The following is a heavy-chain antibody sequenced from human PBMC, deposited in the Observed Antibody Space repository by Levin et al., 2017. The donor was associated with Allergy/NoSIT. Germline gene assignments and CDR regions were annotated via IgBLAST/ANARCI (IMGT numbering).Heavy chain of an antibody. CDR1: GGPMTYYF. V-gene: IGHV4-59*01. CDR2: IYYGGTT. Sequence: SETLSLTCTVSGGPMTYYFWSWIRQSPGKGLEWIGYIYYGGTTTYNPSLKSRVTISADTSKTPFPLRLRSVTAADAAVYDCARSDYCSSTSCYGTGFDHWGQGTLVTVSS. J-gene: IGHJ4*02. D-gene: IGHD2-2*01. CDR3: ARSDYCSSTSCYGTGFDH.